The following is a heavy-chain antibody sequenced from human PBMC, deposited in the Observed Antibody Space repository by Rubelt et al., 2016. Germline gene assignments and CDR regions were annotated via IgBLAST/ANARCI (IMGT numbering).Heavy chain of an antibody. CDR1: GGSISSGGYY. CDR2: IYYSGST. J-gene: IGHJ4*02. Sequence: QTLSLTCTVSGGSISSGGYYWSWIRQHPGKGLEWIGYIYYSGSTYYNPSLKSRVTISVDTSKNQFSLKLSSVTAADTAVYYCARVQITMVRGVFDYWGQGTLVTVSS. V-gene: IGHV4-31*03. D-gene: IGHD3-10*01. CDR3: ARVQITMVRGVFDY.